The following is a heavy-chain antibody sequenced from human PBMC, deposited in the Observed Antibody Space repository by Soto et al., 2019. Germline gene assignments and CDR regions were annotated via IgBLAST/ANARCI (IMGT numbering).Heavy chain of an antibody. J-gene: IGHJ6*02. CDR3: AKDWDDGYSSGWYDVEYGLYHYYGMDV. D-gene: IGHD6-19*01. CDR1: GFTFSSYG. Sequence: PGGSLRLSCAASGFTFSSYGMHWVRQAPGKGLEWVAVISYDGSNKYYADSVKGRFTISRDNSKNTLYLQMNSLRAEDTAVYYCAKDWDDGYSSGWYDVEYGLYHYYGMDVWGQGTTVTVSS. V-gene: IGHV3-30*18. CDR2: ISYDGSNK.